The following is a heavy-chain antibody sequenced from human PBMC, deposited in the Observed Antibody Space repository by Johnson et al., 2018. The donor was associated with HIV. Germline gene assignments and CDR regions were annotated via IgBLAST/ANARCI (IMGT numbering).Heavy chain of an antibody. J-gene: IGHJ3*02. V-gene: IGHV3-9*01. Sequence: VQLVESGGGVVQPGRSLRLSCAASGFTFDDYAMHWVRQATGKGLEWVSGISWNSGSIGYADSVKGRFTISRDNSKNTLYLQMNSLGAEDTAVYYCAKDVVVAASGDAFDIWGQGTMVTVSS. CDR2: ISWNSGSI. CDR1: GFTFDDYA. D-gene: IGHD2-15*01. CDR3: AKDVVVAASGDAFDI.